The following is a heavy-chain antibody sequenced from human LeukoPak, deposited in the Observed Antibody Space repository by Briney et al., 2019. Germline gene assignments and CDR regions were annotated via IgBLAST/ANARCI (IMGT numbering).Heavy chain of an antibody. J-gene: IGHJ4*02. CDR3: ARDRYCSGRSCYRFDY. Sequence: ASVKVSCKASGYTFTGYYMHWVRQGPGQGLEWMGWINPNSGGTNYAQKFQGRVTMTRDTSVSTAYMELSRLRSDDTAVYYCARDRYCSGRSCYRFDYWGQGTLVTVSS. CDR2: INPNSGGT. D-gene: IGHD2-15*01. CDR1: GYTFTGYY. V-gene: IGHV1-2*02.